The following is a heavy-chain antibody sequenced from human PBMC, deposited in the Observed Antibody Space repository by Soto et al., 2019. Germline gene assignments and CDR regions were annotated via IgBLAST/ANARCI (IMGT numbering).Heavy chain of an antibody. CDR3: ARAGGQWLVSANNWFDP. Sequence: GGSLRLSCAASGFTFSNYGMHWVRQAPGKGLEWVAFIWSDGSNIYYADSVKGRFTISRDNSKNTLYLQMNSLRAEDTAVFYCARAGGQWLVSANNWFDPWGQGTLVTVSS. J-gene: IGHJ5*02. V-gene: IGHV3-33*01. CDR1: GFTFSNYG. D-gene: IGHD6-19*01. CDR2: IWSDGSNI.